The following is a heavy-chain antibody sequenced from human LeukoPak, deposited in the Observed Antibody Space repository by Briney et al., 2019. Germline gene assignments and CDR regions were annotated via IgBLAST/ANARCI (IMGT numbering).Heavy chain of an antibody. Sequence: GGSLRLSCAASGFTFSSYGMHWVRQAPGKGLEWVAVIWYDGSNKYYADSVKGRFTISRDNSKNTLYLQMNSLRAEDTAVYYCARDRGDSSSSSGPFDYWGQGTLVTVSS. D-gene: IGHD6-6*01. CDR2: IWYDGSNK. V-gene: IGHV3-33*01. CDR1: GFTFSSYG. CDR3: ARDRGDSSSSSGPFDY. J-gene: IGHJ4*02.